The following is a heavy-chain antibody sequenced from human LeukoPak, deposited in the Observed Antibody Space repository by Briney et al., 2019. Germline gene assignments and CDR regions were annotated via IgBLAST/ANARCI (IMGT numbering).Heavy chain of an antibody. Sequence: GGSLGLSCAASGFTFSSYGMHWVRQAPGKGLEWVAFIRYDGSNTFYTDSVKGRFTISRDNSKNTLYLQMNSLRPEDTAVYYCAKSQYQLRWGDYFDYWGQGTLVTASS. D-gene: IGHD4-23*01. J-gene: IGHJ4*02. CDR1: GFTFSSYG. CDR3: AKSQYQLRWGDYFDY. V-gene: IGHV3-30*02. CDR2: IRYDGSNT.